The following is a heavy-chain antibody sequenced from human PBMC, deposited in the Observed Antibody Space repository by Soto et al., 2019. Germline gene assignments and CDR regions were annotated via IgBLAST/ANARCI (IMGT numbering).Heavy chain of an antibody. V-gene: IGHV1-69*01. D-gene: IGHD1-20*01. CDR1: GGTFSSYA. CDR3: ARGGDGVYIWNHLVIYYYGMDV. CDR2: IIPIFGTA. Sequence: QVQLVQSGAEVKKPGSSVKVSCKASGGTFSSYAIRWVRQAPGQGLEWMGGIIPIFGTANYAQKFQGSVTITADAATSTAYMELSSLRSENTAVYYCARGGDGVYIWNHLVIYYYGMDVWGQGTTVTGSS. J-gene: IGHJ6*02.